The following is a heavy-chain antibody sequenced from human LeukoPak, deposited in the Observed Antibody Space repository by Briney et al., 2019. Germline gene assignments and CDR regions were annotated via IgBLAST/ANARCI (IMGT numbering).Heavy chain of an antibody. J-gene: IGHJ3*02. CDR3: ARHWGYYFAFAFDI. CDR1: GGSISNDFYY. Sequence: SDTLSLTCTVSGGSISNDFYYWGWIRQPPGKGLEWIGSISYSGSTYSNPSLKTRVTISVDSSKNHFSLKLSSVTAADTAVYYCARHWGYYFAFAFDIWGQGTLVTVSS. D-gene: IGHD2/OR15-2a*01. V-gene: IGHV4-39*01. CDR2: ISYSGST.